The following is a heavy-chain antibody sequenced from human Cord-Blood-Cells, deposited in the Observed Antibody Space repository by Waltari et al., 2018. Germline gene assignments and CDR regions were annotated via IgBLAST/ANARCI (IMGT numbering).Heavy chain of an antibody. V-gene: IGHV4-34*01. CDR1: VGSFSGYY. CDR2: INHSGST. D-gene: IGHD1-26*01. J-gene: IGHJ3*02. CDR3: ARAYYLDTVLDAFDI. Sequence: QVQLQQWGAGLFKPSETLSLTCAVHVGSFSGYYWSWIPQPPGKGLEWIGEINHSGSTNDNPSLKSRVTISVDTSKNQFSLKLSSVTAADTAVYYCARAYYLDTVLDAFDIWGQGTMVTVSS.